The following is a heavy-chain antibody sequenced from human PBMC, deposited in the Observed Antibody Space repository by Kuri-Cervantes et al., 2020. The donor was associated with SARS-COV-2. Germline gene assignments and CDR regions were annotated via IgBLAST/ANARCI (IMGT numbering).Heavy chain of an antibody. CDR2: IYYSGSA. J-gene: IGHJ5*02. D-gene: IGHD3-3*01. CDR1: GYSISSGYY. CDR3: ARHGGSEYDFWSGSDSGSGWFDP. Sequence: GSLRLSCTVSGYSISSGYYWGWIRQPPGKGLEWIGSIYYSGSAYYNPSLKSRVTISVDTSKNQFSLKLSSVTAADTAVYYCARHGGSEYDFWSGSDSGSGWFDPWGQGTLVTVSS. V-gene: IGHV4-38-2*02.